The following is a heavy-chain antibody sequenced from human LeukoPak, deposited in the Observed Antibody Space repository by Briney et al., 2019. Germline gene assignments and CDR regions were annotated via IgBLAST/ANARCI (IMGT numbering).Heavy chain of an antibody. CDR3: ARHDSALGAFDI. J-gene: IGHJ3*02. CDR1: GGSISSYY. V-gene: IGHV4-59*08. D-gene: IGHD7-27*01. Sequence: PSETLSLTCTVSGGSISSYYWSWIRQPPGKGPEWIGYIYYSGITNYKPSLKSRVTISVDTSKKQFSLKLSSVTAADTAVYYCARHDSALGAFDIWGQGTMVTVSS. CDR2: IYYSGIT.